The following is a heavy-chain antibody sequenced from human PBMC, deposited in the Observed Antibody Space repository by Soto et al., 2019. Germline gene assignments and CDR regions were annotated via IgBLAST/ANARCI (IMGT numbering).Heavy chain of an antibody. CDR1: GFTFSSYS. D-gene: IGHD3-10*01. CDR2: ISSSSSTI. V-gene: IGHV3-48*01. J-gene: IGHJ4*02. Sequence: EVQLVESGGGLVQPGGSLRLSCAASGFTFSSYSMNWVRQAPGKGLEWVSYISSSSSTIYYADSVKGRFTISRDNAKNSLYLQMNSLRAEDKAVYYCAREGKGEQKYYFDYWGQGTLVTVSS. CDR3: AREGKGEQKYYFDY.